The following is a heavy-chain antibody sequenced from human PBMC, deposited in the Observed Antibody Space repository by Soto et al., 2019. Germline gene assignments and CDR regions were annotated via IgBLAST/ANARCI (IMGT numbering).Heavy chain of an antibody. CDR2: LYWDADK. CDR3: ARGATQGVYDFDY. Sequence: SGPTLVNPTQTLTLTCTFSGFSLSTSGVGVGWIRQPPGKALEWLPLLYWDADKRYRPSLKSRLTITKDTTKYHVVLTMTTTDPVDTATYSRARGATQGVYDFDYWGQRTLVTVSS. V-gene: IGHV2-5*02. D-gene: IGHD6-13*01. CDR1: GFSLSTSGVG. J-gene: IGHJ4*02.